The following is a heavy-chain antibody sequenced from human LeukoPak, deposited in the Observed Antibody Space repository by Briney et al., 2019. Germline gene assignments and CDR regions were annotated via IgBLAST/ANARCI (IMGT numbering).Heavy chain of an antibody. CDR1: GVSFSGYY. J-gene: IGHJ4*02. V-gene: IGHV4-34*01. CDR2: INHSGST. Sequence: SETLSLSCAVSGVSFSGYYWSWIRQPPGKGLEWIGEINHSGSTNYNPSLKSRVTISVDTSKNQFSLKLSSVTAADTAVYYCARQHSSGWPNCDYWGQGTLVTVSS. CDR3: ARQHSSGWPNCDY. D-gene: IGHD6-19*01.